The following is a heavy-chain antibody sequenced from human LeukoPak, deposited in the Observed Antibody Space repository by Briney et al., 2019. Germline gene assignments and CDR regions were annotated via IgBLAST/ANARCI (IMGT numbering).Heavy chain of an antibody. Sequence: PGGSLRLSCAASGLTLSSYWMHWVRQAPGKGLEWVAVISYDGSNKYYADSVKGRFTISRDNSKNTLSLQMNSLRAEDTAVYYCAKDGNFWSGYFPYYFDYWGQGSLVTVAS. D-gene: IGHD3-3*01. CDR3: AKDGNFWSGYFPYYFDY. CDR2: ISYDGSNK. J-gene: IGHJ4*02. V-gene: IGHV3-30*18. CDR1: GLTLSSYW.